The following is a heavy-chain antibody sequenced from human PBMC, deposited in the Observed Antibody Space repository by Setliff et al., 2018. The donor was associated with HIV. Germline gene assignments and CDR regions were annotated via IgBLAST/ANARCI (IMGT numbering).Heavy chain of an antibody. V-gene: IGHV4-31*03. CDR2: IYYSGST. CDR1: GGSISSGGYY. D-gene: IGHD1-7*01. J-gene: IGHJ6*03. Sequence: SETLSLTCTVSGGSISSGGYYWSWIRQQPGKGLEWIGYIYYSGSTYYNPSLKSRVTISVDTSKNQFSLKLSSVTAADTAVYYCARGDGTKYYYYYYMDVWGKGTTVTVSS. CDR3: ARGDGTKYYYYYYMDV.